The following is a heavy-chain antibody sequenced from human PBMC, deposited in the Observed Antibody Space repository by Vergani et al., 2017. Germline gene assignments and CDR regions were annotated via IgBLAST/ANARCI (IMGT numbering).Heavy chain of an antibody. V-gene: IGHV3-21*02. J-gene: IGHJ6*02. CDR3: ARDRADYSSSWYYYYYGMDV. CDR2: ISSSSSYI. Sequence: LVESGGGLVQPGGSLRLSCAASSFSVSSHYMTWVRQAPGKGLEWVSSISSSSSYIYYADSVKGRFTISRDNAKNSLYLQMNSLRAEDTAVYYCARDRADYSSSWYYYYYGMDVWGQGTTVTVSS. D-gene: IGHD6-13*01. CDR1: SFSVSSHY.